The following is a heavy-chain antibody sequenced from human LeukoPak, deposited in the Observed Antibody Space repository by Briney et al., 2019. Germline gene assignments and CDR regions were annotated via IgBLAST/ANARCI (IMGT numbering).Heavy chain of an antibody. CDR1: GGSISSYY. V-gene: IGHV4-39*07. J-gene: IGHJ5*02. Sequence: PSETLSLTCTVSGGSISSYYWGWIRQPPGKGLEWIGSIYYSGSTYYNPSLKSRVTISVDTSKNQFSLKLSSVTAADTAVYYCARVIVVVVAATPHNWFDPWGQGTLVTVSS. CDR2: IYYSGST. D-gene: IGHD2-15*01. CDR3: ARVIVVVVAATPHNWFDP.